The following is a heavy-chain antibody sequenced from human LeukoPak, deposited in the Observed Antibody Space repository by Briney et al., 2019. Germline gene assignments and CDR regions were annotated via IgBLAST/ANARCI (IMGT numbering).Heavy chain of an antibody. V-gene: IGHV4-61*05. CDR2: IYYSGST. J-gene: IGHJ4*02. Sequence: PSETLSLTCTVSGGSISSSSYYWGWIRQPPGKGLEWIGYIYYSGSTNYNPSLKSRVTISVDTSKNQFSLKLSSVTAADTAVYYCARLLPERLGELSFHFDYWGQGTLVTVSS. D-gene: IGHD3-16*02. CDR3: ARLLPERLGELSFHFDY. CDR1: GGSISSSSYY.